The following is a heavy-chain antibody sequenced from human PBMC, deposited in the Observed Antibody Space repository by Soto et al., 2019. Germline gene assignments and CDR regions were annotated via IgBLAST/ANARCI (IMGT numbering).Heavy chain of an antibody. CDR1: GGSISSGGYY. V-gene: IGHV4-31*03. J-gene: IGHJ4*02. CDR2: IYYSGST. CDR3: ARVDDSSGYPQIDY. Sequence: SEALSLTCTVSGGSISSGGYYWSWIRQHPGKGLEWIGYIYYSGSTYYNPSLKSRVTISVDTSKNQFSLKLSSVTAADTAVYYCARVDDSSGYPQIDYWGQGTLVTVSS. D-gene: IGHD3-22*01.